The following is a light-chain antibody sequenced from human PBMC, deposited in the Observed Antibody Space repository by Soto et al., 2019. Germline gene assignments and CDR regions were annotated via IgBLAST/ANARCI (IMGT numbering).Light chain of an antibody. J-gene: IGLJ2*01. CDR2: DVS. Sequence: QSVLTHPASVSGSPGQSITVSCTGTSSDVGGYDYVSWYQQHPGKAPKLMIYDVSNRPSGVSNRFSGSKSGNTASLTISGLQPEDEADYYCSSYTSSNTLVVFGGGTQLTVL. V-gene: IGLV2-14*03. CDR3: SSYTSSNTLVV. CDR1: SSDVGGYDY.